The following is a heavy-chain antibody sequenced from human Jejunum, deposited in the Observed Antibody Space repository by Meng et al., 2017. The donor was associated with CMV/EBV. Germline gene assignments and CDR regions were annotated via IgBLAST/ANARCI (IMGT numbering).Heavy chain of an antibody. V-gene: IGHV3-23*01. CDR3: AKVLNPPRMRFSYYGMDV. J-gene: IGHJ6*02. Sequence: FGGYDMTWVRQAPGKGLDWVSTISASGVSAYYADSVKGRFTISRDNSKNTLYLQINSLRADDTAVYYCAKVLNPPRMRFSYYGMDVWGQGTTVTVSS. CDR2: ISASGVSA. D-gene: IGHD3-10*01. CDR1: FGGYD.